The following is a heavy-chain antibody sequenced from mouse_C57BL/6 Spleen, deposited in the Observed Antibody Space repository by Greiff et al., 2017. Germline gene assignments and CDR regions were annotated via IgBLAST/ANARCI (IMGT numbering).Heavy chain of an antibody. CDR1: GYAFSSSW. Sequence: VQVVESGPELVKPGASVKISCKASGYAFSSSWMNWVKQRPGTGLEWIGRIYPGDGDTNYNGKFKGKATLTADKSSSTAYMQLSRLTSEDSAVYFCAKSSHYYGSSSWYFDVWGTGTTVTVSS. V-gene: IGHV1-82*01. CDR2: IYPGDGDT. J-gene: IGHJ1*03. CDR3: AKSSHYYGSSSWYFDV. D-gene: IGHD1-1*01.